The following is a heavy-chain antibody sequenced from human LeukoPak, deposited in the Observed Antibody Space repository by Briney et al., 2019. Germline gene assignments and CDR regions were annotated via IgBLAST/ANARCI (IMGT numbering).Heavy chain of an antibody. D-gene: IGHD3/OR15-3a*01. V-gene: IGHV3-48*04. CDR2: ISSRSSTI. J-gene: IGHJ4*02. CDR1: GFTFSNAW. Sequence: PGGSLRLSCAASGFTFSNAWVNWVRQAPGKGLEWVSYISSRSSTIYYADSVKGRFTISRDNAKNSLYLQMNSLRAEDTAVYYCASRAPGGLYYFDYWGQGTLVTVSS. CDR3: ASRAPGGLYYFDY.